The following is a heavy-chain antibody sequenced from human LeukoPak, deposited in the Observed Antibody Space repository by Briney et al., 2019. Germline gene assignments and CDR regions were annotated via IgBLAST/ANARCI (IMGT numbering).Heavy chain of an antibody. CDR3: ARGGSGSRGYFQH. CDR1: GGTLSSYA. Sequence: SVKVSCKASGGTLSSYAISWVRQAPGQGLEWMGGIIPIFGTANYAQKFQGRVTTTADESTSTAYMELSSLRSEDTAVYYCARGGSGSRGYFQHWGQGTLVTVSS. D-gene: IGHD1-26*01. CDR2: IIPIFGTA. J-gene: IGHJ1*01. V-gene: IGHV1-69*13.